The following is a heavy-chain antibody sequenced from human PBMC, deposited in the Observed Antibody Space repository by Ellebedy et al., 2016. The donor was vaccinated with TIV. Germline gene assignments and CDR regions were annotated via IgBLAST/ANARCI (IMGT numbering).Heavy chain of an antibody. CDR2: IYYNENT. J-gene: IGHJ4*02. D-gene: IGHD5-12*01. V-gene: IGHV4-59*08. CDR3: ASTPFSAGSGYHPHDY. Sequence: MPSETLSLTCTVPGASISSYYWSWIRQPPGKGLEWTGYIYYNENTNYNPSLKSRVTISVDTSKHQFSLNLNSVTAADTAVYFCASTPFSAGSGYHPHDYWGQGILVTVSS. CDR1: GASISSYY.